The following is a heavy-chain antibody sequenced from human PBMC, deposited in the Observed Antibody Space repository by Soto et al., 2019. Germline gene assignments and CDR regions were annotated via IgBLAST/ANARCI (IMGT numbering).Heavy chain of an antibody. J-gene: IGHJ4*02. Sequence: QITLKESGPTLVKPTQTLTLTCTFSGFSLSTNGVGVGWIRQPPGKALEWLALIYWDGDKRYSPSLRSRLTPTKDPSQNQVVLTMTNMDPVDTATYYCARRRDGTYALDYWGQGTLVTVAS. CDR2: IYWDGDK. D-gene: IGHD1-26*01. V-gene: IGHV2-5*02. CDR3: ARRRDGTYALDY. CDR1: GFSLSTNGVG.